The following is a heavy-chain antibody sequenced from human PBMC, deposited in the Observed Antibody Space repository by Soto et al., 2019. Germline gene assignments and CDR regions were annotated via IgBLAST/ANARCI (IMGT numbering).Heavy chain of an antibody. J-gene: IGHJ2*01. D-gene: IGHD5-12*01. Sequence: QVQLVQSGAEVKKPGSSVKVSCKASGGTFSSYAISWVRQAPGQGLEWMGGIIPIFGTVNYAQKFQGRVTITADESTSTAYMELSSLRSEATAVYYCARGNHRWLPLWYFDLWGRGTLVTVSS. CDR3: ARGNHRWLPLWYFDL. CDR2: IIPIFGTV. CDR1: GGTFSSYA. V-gene: IGHV1-69*12.